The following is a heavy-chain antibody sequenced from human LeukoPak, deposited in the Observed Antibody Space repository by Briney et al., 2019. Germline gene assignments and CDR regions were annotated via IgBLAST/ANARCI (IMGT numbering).Heavy chain of an antibody. CDR2: ISNSGGTI. V-gene: IGHV3-48*03. J-gene: IGHJ4*02. CDR3: VRPNGPTPFDY. Sequence: GGSLRLSCAASGFTFSSYEMNWVRQAPGKGLEWVSYISNSGGTISYADSVKGRFTISRDNAKNSLYLQMNCLRAEDTAVYYCVRPNGPTPFDYWGQGTLVTVSS. CDR1: GFTFSSYE.